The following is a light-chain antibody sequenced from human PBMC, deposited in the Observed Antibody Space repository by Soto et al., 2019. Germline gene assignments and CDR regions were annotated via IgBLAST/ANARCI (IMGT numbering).Light chain of an antibody. CDR1: SSDVGRYNL. CDR3: CSYAGSDTFVL. J-gene: IGLJ2*01. V-gene: IGLV2-23*02. Sequence: QSLLTQPASVSGSPGQSITISCTGTSSDVGRYNLVSWYQQHPGKAPKLIIYEVDKRPSGDSYRFSGSKSGNTASLTISGLQAEDEADYYCCSYAGSDTFVLFGGGTKLTVL. CDR2: EVD.